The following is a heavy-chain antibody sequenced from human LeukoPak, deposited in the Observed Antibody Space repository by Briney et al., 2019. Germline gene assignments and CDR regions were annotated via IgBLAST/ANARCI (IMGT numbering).Heavy chain of an antibody. J-gene: IGHJ4*02. CDR2: INPNSGGT. CDR3: VREGPIVGATHLVDY. V-gene: IGHV1-2*02. Sequence: GASVKVSCKASGYTFTDYYMHWVRQAPGQGLEWMGWINPNSGGTNYAQKFQGRVTMTRDTSISTAYMELSRLRSDDTAVYYCVREGPIVGATHLVDYWGQGTLVTVSS. D-gene: IGHD1-26*01. CDR1: GYTFTDYY.